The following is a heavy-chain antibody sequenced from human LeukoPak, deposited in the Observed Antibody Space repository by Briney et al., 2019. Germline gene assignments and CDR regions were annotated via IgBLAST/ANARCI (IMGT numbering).Heavy chain of an antibody. V-gene: IGHV1-69*04. D-gene: IGHD3-10*01. CDR3: ARVVDSGARI. CDR1: GGTFSSYA. Sequence: SVKVSCKASGGTFSSYAISWVRQAPGQGLEWMGRIIPILGIANYAQKFQGRVTITADKSTSTAYMELSSLRSEDMAVYYCARVVDSGARIWGQGTMVTVSS. J-gene: IGHJ3*02. CDR2: IIPILGIA.